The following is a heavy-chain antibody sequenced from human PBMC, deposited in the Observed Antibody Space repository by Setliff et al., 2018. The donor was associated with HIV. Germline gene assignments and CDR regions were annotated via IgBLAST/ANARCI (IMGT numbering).Heavy chain of an antibody. V-gene: IGHV3-21*01. CDR3: ARGIGSNYNFWSGYSYYYYYMDV. Sequence: GGSLRLSCAASGFTFSSYSMNWVRQAPGKGLEWVSSISSSSSYIYYADSVKGRFTIARDNAKNSLYLQMNSLRAEDTAVYYCARGIGSNYNFWSGYSYYYYYMDVWGKGTTVTVSS. D-gene: IGHD3-3*01. CDR1: GFTFSSYS. CDR2: ISSSSSYI. J-gene: IGHJ6*03.